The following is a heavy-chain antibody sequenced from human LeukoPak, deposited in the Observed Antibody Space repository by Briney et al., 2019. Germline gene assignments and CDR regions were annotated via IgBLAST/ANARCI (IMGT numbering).Heavy chain of an antibody. D-gene: IGHD6-19*01. CDR2: IYSNADGGTT. Sequence: GGSLRLSCAASGFTFSIAWMSWVRQAPGKGLEWVGRIYSNADGGTTDYAAPVKGRFTISRDDSKNTLYLQMSSLKTEDSAVYYCAKGGWYGDLDYWGQGTLVTVSS. V-gene: IGHV3-15*01. CDR1: GFTFSIAW. CDR3: AKGGWYGDLDY. J-gene: IGHJ4*02.